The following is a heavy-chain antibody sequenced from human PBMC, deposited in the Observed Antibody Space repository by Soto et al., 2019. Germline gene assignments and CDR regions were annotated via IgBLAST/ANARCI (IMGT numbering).Heavy chain of an antibody. Sequence: GGSLRLSCAASGFTFSDYFMSWIRQAPGKGLEWVSYISSSGSTIYYADSVKGRFTISRDNAKNSLYLQMNSLRAEDTAVYYCARASYDSRWKQLWPVYYYYGMDVWGQGTTV. V-gene: IGHV3-11*01. CDR1: GFTFSDYF. CDR2: ISSSGSTI. CDR3: ARASYDSRWKQLWPVYYYYGMDV. J-gene: IGHJ6*02. D-gene: IGHD5-18*01.